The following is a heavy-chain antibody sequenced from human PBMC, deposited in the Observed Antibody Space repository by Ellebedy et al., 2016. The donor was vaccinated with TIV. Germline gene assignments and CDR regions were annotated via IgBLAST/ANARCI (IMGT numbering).Heavy chain of an antibody. V-gene: IGHV4-39*07. J-gene: IGHJ5*02. CDR1: GGSISSSSYY. CDR2: IYYSGST. CDR3: ARGGNSGSYNWFDP. D-gene: IGHD1-26*01. Sequence: SETLSLXXTVSGGSISSSSYYWGWIRQPPGKGLEWIGSIYYSGSTYYNPSLKSRVTISVDTSKNQFSLKLSSVTAADTAVYYCARGGNSGSYNWFDPWGQGTLVTVSS.